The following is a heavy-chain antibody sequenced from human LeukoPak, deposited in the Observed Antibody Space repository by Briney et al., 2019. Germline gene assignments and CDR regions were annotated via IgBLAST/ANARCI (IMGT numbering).Heavy chain of an antibody. J-gene: IGHJ4*02. CDR1: GDSIRSSIYY. CDR3: ARPLTRGGTYYV. Sequence: SETLSLTCGVSGDSIRSSIYYWGWIRQPPGKGLEWIGSVYYDGSAYYNPSLKSRVTISVDTSKNQLSLKLSSVTAADTAVYYCARPLTRGGTYYVWGQGTLATVSS. V-gene: IGHV4-39*01. D-gene: IGHD1-26*01. CDR2: VYYDGSA.